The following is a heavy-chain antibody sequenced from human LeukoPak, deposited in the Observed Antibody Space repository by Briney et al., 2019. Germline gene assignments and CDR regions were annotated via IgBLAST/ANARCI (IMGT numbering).Heavy chain of an antibody. J-gene: IGHJ4*02. CDR3: ARGDRVVPAAMYDY. CDR1: GYSIRSADY. V-gene: IGHV4-38-2*02. CDR2: IYHSGST. D-gene: IGHD2-2*01. Sequence: SETLSLTCTVSGYSIRSADYWGWILQPPGKGLEWIGSIYHSGSTYYNPSLKSRVTISVDTSKNQFSLKLSSVTAADTAVYYCARGDRVVPAAMYDYWGQGTLVTVSS.